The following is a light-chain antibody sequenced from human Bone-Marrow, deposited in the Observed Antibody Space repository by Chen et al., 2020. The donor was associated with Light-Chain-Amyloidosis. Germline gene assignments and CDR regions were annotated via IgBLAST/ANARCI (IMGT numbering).Light chain of an antibody. Sequence: EVVMTQSPGTLSVSQGERVTLSCRASQSVNNNLAWYQQKPGQAPRLLIYGVSTRAAGIPARFSGSGSDTDFTLTISSLQSEDFAVYHCQQYNDWPPYTFGQGTKLEIK. CDR3: QQYNDWPPYT. J-gene: IGKJ2*01. CDR2: GVS. V-gene: IGKV3-15*01. CDR1: QSVNNN.